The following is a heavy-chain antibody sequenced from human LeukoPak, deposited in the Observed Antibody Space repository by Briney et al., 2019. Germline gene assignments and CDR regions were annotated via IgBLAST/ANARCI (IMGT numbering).Heavy chain of an antibody. CDR3: ARTPRDSSLYYFDY. J-gene: IGHJ4*02. CDR2: IWYDGSNK. D-gene: IGHD3-22*01. CDR1: GFTFSSYG. Sequence: SGRSLRLSCAASGFTFSSYGMHWVRQAPGKGLEWVAVIWYDGSNKYYADSVKGRLTISRDNSKNTLYLQMNSLRAEDTAVYYCARTPRDSSLYYFDYWGQGTLVTVSS. V-gene: IGHV3-33*01.